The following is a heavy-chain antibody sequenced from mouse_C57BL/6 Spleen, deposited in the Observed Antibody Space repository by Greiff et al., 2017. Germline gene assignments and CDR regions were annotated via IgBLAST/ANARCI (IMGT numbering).Heavy chain of an antibody. Sequence: QVQLQQPGAELVKPGASVPLSCKASGYTFTSYWMHWVKQRPGQGLEWIGMIHPNSGSTNYNEKFKSKATLTVDKSSSTAYMQLRSLTSEDSAVYYCASPNGSSPYWYFDVWGTGTTVTVSS. CDR3: ASPNGSSPYWYFDV. CDR2: IHPNSGST. J-gene: IGHJ1*03. V-gene: IGHV1-64*01. CDR1: GYTFTSYW. D-gene: IGHD1-1*01.